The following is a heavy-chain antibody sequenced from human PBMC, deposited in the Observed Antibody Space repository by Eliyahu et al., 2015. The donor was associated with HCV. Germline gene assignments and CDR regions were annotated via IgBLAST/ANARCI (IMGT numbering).Heavy chain of an antibody. J-gene: IGHJ4*02. CDR2: ISSSSGYI. CDR1: GFSFSSNS. V-gene: IGHV3-21*01. Sequence: EVQLVESGGGLVKPGGSLRLSCAASGFSFSSNSXNWVRQAPGKGLEWVSSISSSSGYIYYADSVKGRFTISRDNAQNSLYLQMNSLRAEDTAIYFCVRGSRLAPDTHFDSWGQGTLVTVSS. CDR3: VRGSRLAPDTHFDS. D-gene: IGHD3-10*01.